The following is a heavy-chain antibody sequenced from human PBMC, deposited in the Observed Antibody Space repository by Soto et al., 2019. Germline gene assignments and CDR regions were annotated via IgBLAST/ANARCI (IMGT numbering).Heavy chain of an antibody. J-gene: IGHJ6*02. V-gene: IGHV1-46*01. CDR1: GYTFTSYY. CDR2: INPSGGST. D-gene: IGHD3-22*01. Sequence: ASVKVSCKASGYTFTSYYMHWVRQAPGQGLEWMGIINPSGGSTSYAQKFQGRVTMTRDTSTSTVYMELSSLRSEDTAVYYCARDQAPAAAYYYDSSGYYYYYGMDVWGQGTTVTVSS. CDR3: ARDQAPAAAYYYDSSGYYYYYGMDV.